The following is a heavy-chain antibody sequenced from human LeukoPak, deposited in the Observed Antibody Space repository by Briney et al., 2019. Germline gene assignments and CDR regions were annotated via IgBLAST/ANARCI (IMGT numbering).Heavy chain of an antibody. V-gene: IGHV4-34*01. D-gene: IGHD7-27*01. CDR3: ARKNWAFDY. Sequence: PSETLSLTCAVSGGSFSGYYWTWIRQPPGKGLEWIGEINHSGSANYNPSLKSRVTISLDTSKNQFSLKVSSVTAADTAVYYCARKNWAFDYWGQGTLVTVSS. CDR2: INHSGSA. CDR1: GGSFSGYY. J-gene: IGHJ4*02.